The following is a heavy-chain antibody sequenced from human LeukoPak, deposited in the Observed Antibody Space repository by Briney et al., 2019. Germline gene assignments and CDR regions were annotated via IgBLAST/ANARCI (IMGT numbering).Heavy chain of an antibody. CDR3: ARELLFYY. V-gene: IGHV3-30-3*01. J-gene: IGHJ4*02. CDR1: GFTFSSYA. D-gene: IGHD2-21*02. Sequence: PGGSLRLSCAASGFTFSSYAMHWVRQAPGKGLEWVAVISYDGSNKYYADSVKGRFTISRDNSKNTLYLQMNSLRAEDTAVYYCARELLFYYWGQGTLVTVSS. CDR2: ISYDGSNK.